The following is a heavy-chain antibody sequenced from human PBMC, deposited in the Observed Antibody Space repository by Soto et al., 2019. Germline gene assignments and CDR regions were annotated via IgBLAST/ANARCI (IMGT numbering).Heavy chain of an antibody. V-gene: IGHV4-4*01. CDR2: IYHSVST. CDR1: CGSISSSHW. J-gene: IGHJ6*02. Sequence: ETLYITFAVSCGSISSSHWWSWVRPPPLKVLEWIGEIYHSVSTNYKTSLKSRVTISVDKSKNKFSLKLRSVTAADTAVYFWATQRYINSGDYDYCAMDLWGQGTTVTVSS. CDR3: ATQRYINSGDYDYCAMDL. D-gene: IGHD4-4*01.